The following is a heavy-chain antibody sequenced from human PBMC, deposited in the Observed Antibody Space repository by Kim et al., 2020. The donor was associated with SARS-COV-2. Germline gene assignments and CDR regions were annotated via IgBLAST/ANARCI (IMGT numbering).Heavy chain of an antibody. J-gene: IGHJ6*03. Sequence: GGSLRLSCEASGFTFNTCWMSWVRQAPGKGLEWVANIKQDGSGKYYVDSVKGRFTVSRDNARNLLYLQMNSLRAEDTAVYYCARRPGTIFRYMDGWGKRT. D-gene: IGHD2-2*02. V-gene: IGHV3-7*01. CDR3: ARRPGTIFRYMDG. CDR1: GFTFNTCW. CDR2: IKQDGSGK.